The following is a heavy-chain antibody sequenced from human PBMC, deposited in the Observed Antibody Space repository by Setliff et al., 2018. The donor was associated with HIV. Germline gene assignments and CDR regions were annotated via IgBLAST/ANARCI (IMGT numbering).Heavy chain of an antibody. CDR2: RLHGGNT. V-gene: IGHV4-38-2*01. Sequence: KPSETLSLTCEVSGVSVSSGYYWGWIRQPPGKGLEWIGSRLHGGNTYYNPSLASRVTLSIDTSKNQFYLRLTSMTAADTAVNYCATSISTYDDYTWGGQCLGIWGRGTLVTVSS. CDR3: ATSISTYDDYTWGGQCLGI. J-gene: IGHJ4*02. CDR1: GVSVSSGYY. D-gene: IGHD3-16*01.